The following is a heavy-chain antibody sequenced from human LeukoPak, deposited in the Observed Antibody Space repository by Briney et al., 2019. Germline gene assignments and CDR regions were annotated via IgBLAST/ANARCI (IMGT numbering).Heavy chain of an antibody. V-gene: IGHV4-59*01. J-gene: IGHJ4*02. Sequence: SETLSLTCTVSGDSISSYYWSWIRQPPGKGLEWIGYIYHSGSTTYNPSLKSRVTISADTSKDQFSLKLASVTAADTAVYYCATGYSSTWYYFDYWGQGTLVTVSS. CDR1: GDSISSYY. CDR3: ATGYSSTWYYFDY. D-gene: IGHD6-13*01. CDR2: IYHSGST.